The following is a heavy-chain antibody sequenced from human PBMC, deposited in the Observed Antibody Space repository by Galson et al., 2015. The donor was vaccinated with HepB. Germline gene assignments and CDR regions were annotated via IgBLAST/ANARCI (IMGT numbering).Heavy chain of an antibody. CDR2: ISYDGSNK. D-gene: IGHD6-13*01. CDR3: ARGHHILAAAGDDAFDI. J-gene: IGHJ3*02. Sequence: SLRLSCAASGFTFSSYAMHWVRQAPGKRLEWVAVISYDGSNKYYADSVKGRFTISRDNSKNTLYLQMNSLRAEDTAVYYCARGHHILAAAGDDAFDIWGQGTMVTVSS. CDR1: GFTFSSYA. V-gene: IGHV3-30-3*01.